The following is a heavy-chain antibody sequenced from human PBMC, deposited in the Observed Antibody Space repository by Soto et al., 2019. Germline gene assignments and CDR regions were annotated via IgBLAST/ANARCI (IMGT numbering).Heavy chain of an antibody. V-gene: IGHV3-30-3*01. CDR2: ISVSGDNI. J-gene: IGHJ4*02. D-gene: IGHD2-8*01. Sequence: LRLSCAASGFTFSRYAIHWVRQAPGKGLEWVASISVSGDNIYYGDSMQGRFTISRDNSKRSVFLDLNSLRVEDTAVYYCSRDLGLLKSMFDYWGQGTLVTVSS. CDR1: GFTFSRYA. CDR3: SRDLGLLKSMFDY.